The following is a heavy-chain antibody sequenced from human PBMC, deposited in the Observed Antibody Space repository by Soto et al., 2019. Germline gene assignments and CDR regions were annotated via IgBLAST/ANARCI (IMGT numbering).Heavy chain of an antibody. CDR3: AREATQRAFDI. CDR1: GFTFSSYG. V-gene: IGHV3-33*01. CDR2: IWYDGSNK. Sequence: GGALRLSCAVPGFTFSSYGMHWVRQAPGKGLEWVAVIWYDGSNKYYADSVKGRFTISRDNSKNTLYLQMNSLRAEDTAVYYCAREATQRAFDIWGQGTMVTVSS. J-gene: IGHJ3*02.